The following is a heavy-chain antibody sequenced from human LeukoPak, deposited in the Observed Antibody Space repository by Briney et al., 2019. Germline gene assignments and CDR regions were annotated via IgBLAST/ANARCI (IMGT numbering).Heavy chain of an antibody. CDR1: GGTFSIYA. Sequence: SVTVSCKASGGTFSIYAISWVRQAPGQGLEWMGGIIPIFVTANYAQKFQGRVTITADKSTSTAYMELSSLRSEDTAVYYCARVDQYYYGSGSNQNAFDIWGQGTMVTVSS. V-gene: IGHV1-69*06. CDR2: IIPIFVTA. J-gene: IGHJ3*02. CDR3: ARVDQYYYGSGSNQNAFDI. D-gene: IGHD3-10*01.